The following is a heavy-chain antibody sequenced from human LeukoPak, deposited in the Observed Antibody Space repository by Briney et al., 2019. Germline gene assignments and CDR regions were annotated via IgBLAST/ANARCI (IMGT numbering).Heavy chain of an antibody. CDR1: GGSISSSSDY. V-gene: IGHV4-39*01. CDR3: ARQFGGGAWCLDL. D-gene: IGHD2-15*01. J-gene: IGHJ2*01. CDR2: IKYYGRT. Sequence: PSETLSLTCTVPGGSISSSSDYWGWIRQPPGKGLEWIAIIKYYGRTYYSPSLKSRLSISIDTSRNPFALTLIAVTAADTAAFYCARQFGGGAWCLDLWGRGTLVTVSS.